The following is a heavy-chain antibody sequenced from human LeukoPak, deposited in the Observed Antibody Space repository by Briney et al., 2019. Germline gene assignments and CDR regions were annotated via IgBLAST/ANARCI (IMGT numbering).Heavy chain of an antibody. CDR1: GFTFDDYA. Sequence: GGSLRLSCAASGFTFDDYAMRWVRQAPGKGLEWVSGISWNSGSIGYADSVKGRFTISRDNAKNSLYLQMNSLRAEDTALYYCAKVGDYWGQGTLVTVSS. V-gene: IGHV3-9*01. CDR2: ISWNSGSI. J-gene: IGHJ4*02. CDR3: AKVGDY.